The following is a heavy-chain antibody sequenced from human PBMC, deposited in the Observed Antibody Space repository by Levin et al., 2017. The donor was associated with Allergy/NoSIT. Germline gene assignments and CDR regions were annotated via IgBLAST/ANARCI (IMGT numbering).Heavy chain of an antibody. CDR2: ISWNSGSI. J-gene: IGHJ5*02. CDR1: GFTFDDYA. D-gene: IGHD2-15*01. CDR3: AKAYCSGGSCPKNWFDP. V-gene: IGHV3-9*01. Sequence: GGSLRLSCAASGFTFDDYAMHWVRQAPGKGLEWVSGISWNSGSIGYADSVKGRFTISRDNAKNSLYLQMNSLRAEDTALYYCAKAYCSGGSCPKNWFDPWGQGTMVTVAS.